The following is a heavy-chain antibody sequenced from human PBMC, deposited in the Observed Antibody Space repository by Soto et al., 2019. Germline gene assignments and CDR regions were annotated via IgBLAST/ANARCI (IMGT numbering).Heavy chain of an antibody. D-gene: IGHD2-15*01. V-gene: IGHV4-39*01. CDR2: IYYSGIT. J-gene: IGHJ4*02. CDR3: ARHTPAISISDH. Sequence: QLQLQESGPGLVKTSETQSLTCTVAGGTISRSSYYWGWIRQPPGKGLEWIGSIYYSGITYYNPSRKSRVTISVDTSKNQFSLKLSSVTAADTAVYYCARHTPAISISDHWGQGTLVTVSS. CDR1: GGTISRSSYY.